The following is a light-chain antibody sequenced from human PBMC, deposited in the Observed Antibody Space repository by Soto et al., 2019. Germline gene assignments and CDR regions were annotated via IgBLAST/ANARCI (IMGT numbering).Light chain of an antibody. J-gene: IGLJ1*01. CDR3: SAYSDIDTKV. Sequence: QSALTQPASVSGSPGQSITISCGGTSSDVGAYIYVSWYQQFPGKAPKLIPYEVNNRPSGVSNRFSGSKSDTTASLTISGLQPEDEADYYCSAYSDIDTKVFGTGTKVTVL. CDR1: SSDVGAYIY. CDR2: EVN. V-gene: IGLV2-14*03.